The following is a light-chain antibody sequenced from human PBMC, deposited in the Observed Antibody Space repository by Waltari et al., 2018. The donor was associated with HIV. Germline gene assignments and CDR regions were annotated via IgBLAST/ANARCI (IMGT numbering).Light chain of an antibody. Sequence: QSALTQPASVSGSPGQSITISCTGTSSDVGAHNYVSWYQQHPGKAPKLLIYEVGHRPTGVSNRFSGSKSGNTASLTISGLLAEDEADYYCCSYTSSAYVFGTGTKVTVL. CDR2: EVG. V-gene: IGLV2-14*01. CDR3: CSYTSSAYV. J-gene: IGLJ1*01. CDR1: SSDVGAHNY.